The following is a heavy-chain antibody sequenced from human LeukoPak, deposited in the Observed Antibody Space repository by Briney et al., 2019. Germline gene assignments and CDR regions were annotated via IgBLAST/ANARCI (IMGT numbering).Heavy chain of an antibody. D-gene: IGHD1-7*01. CDR1: GFIFSSYA. V-gene: IGHV3-30*01. CDR3: ARGGNTGTTGDY. CDR2: ISYDGSNK. J-gene: IGHJ4*02. Sequence: PGGSLRLSCAASGFIFSSYAMHWVRQAPGKGLEWVAVISYDGSNKYYADSVKGRFTISRDNSKNTLYLQMNSLRAEDTAVYYCARGGNTGTTGDYWGQGTLVTVSS.